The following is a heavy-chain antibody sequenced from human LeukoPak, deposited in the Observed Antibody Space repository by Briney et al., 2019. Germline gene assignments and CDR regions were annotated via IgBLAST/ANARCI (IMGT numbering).Heavy chain of an antibody. J-gene: IGHJ4*02. V-gene: IGHV3-7*03. D-gene: IGHD3-9*01. CDR3: ARASSDYDILTGQYYFDY. CDR1: GFTFSSYW. Sequence: PGGSLRLSCAASGFTFSSYWMSWVRQAPGKGREWVANIKQDGSEKYYVDSVKGRFTISRDNAKNSLYLQMNSLRAEDTAVYYCARASSDYDILTGQYYFDYWGQGTLVTVSS. CDR2: IKQDGSEK.